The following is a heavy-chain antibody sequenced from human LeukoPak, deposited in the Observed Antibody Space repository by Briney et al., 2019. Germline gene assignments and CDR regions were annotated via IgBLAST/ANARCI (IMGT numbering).Heavy chain of an antibody. D-gene: IGHD2-2*01. CDR1: GYTFTGYY. CDR3: ARCPVYVVVVPAAMVWFDP. Sequence: ASVKVSCKASGYTFTGYYMHWVRQAPGQGLEWMGWINPNSGGTNYAQKFQGRVTMTRDTSISTAYMELSRLRSDDTAVYYCARCPVYVVVVPAAMVWFDPGGQETLVTVSS. J-gene: IGHJ5*02. V-gene: IGHV1-2*02. CDR2: INPNSGGT.